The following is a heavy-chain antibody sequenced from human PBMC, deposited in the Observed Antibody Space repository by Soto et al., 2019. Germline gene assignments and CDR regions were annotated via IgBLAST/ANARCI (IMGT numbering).Heavy chain of an antibody. Sequence: GASVKVSCKASGYTFTSYDINWVRQATGQGLEWMGWIVVGSGNTNYAQKFQERVTITRDMSTSTAYMELSSLRSEDTAVYYCAAAHSGSYYYYHAMDVWGQGTTVTVSS. D-gene: IGHD1-26*01. J-gene: IGHJ6*02. CDR2: IVVGSGNT. CDR1: GYTFTSYD. CDR3: AAAHSGSYYYYHAMDV. V-gene: IGHV1-58*02.